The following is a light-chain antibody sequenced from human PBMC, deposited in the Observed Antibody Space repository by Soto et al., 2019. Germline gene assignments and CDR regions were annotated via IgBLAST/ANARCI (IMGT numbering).Light chain of an antibody. CDR2: EVT. CDR3: CSYAGSRSWV. J-gene: IGLJ3*02. Sequence: QSVLTQPASVSGSPGQSITISCTGTSSDVGSYNPVSWYQQHPGKAPKLMIYEVTNRPSGVSDRFSGSKSGNTASLTISGLQAEDEADYYCCSYAGSRSWVFGGGTQLTVL. CDR1: SSDVGSYNP. V-gene: IGLV2-23*02.